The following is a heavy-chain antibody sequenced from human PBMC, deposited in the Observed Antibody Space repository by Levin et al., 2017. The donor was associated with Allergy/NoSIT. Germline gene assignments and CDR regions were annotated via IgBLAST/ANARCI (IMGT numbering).Heavy chain of an antibody. D-gene: IGHD2-2*01. CDR3: ARAVRDCSSGRCSYRFDY. J-gene: IGHJ4*02. V-gene: IGHV1-8*02. Sequence: GESLKISCKASGYTFPNYDINWVRQATGQGLEWMGWMNPNTANTGYVQKFQGRVTMTRNISISTAYMELSSLRSEDAAVYFCARAVRDCSSGRCSYRFDYWGQGTLVIASS. CDR2: MNPNTANT. CDR1: GYTFPNYD.